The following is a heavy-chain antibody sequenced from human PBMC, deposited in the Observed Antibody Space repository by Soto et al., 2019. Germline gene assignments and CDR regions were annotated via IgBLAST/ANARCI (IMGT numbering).Heavy chain of an antibody. CDR2: IYSAGAT. J-gene: IGHJ4*02. V-gene: IGHV4-4*02. CDR3: TRHFPHSRGFDF. CDR1: GVSMHDNW. Sequence: QVQLQMSGPGLVKPSGTLSLTCTVSGVSMHDNWWSWVRQSPDKGLEWIGEIYSAGATNYNPPFKRRAAISVDTSKDEFSLELFSVTAADTALYYCTRHFPHSRGFDFWDQGTLVTVSS.